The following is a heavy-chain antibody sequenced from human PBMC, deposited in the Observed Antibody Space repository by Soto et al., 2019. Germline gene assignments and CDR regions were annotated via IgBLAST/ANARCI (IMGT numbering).Heavy chain of an antibody. CDR3: AKVQQQLVTRDAFDY. CDR1: VFTFGDYA. D-gene: IGHD6-13*01. Sequence: GGSLRLSCAASVFTFGDYAMHWVRQAPGKGLEWVSGISWNSGSIGYADSVKGRFTISRDNAKNSLYLQMNSLRAEDTALYYCAKVQQQLVTRDAFDYWGQGTLVTVSS. V-gene: IGHV3-9*01. J-gene: IGHJ4*02. CDR2: ISWNSGSI.